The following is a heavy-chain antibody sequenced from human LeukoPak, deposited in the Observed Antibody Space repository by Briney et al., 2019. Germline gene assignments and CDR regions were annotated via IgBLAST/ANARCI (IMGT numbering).Heavy chain of an antibody. D-gene: IGHD6-13*01. CDR1: GFTFSSYA. V-gene: IGHV3-30-3*01. CDR3: ARERVNIAAAGTRGYFDY. J-gene: IGHJ4*02. CDR2: ISYDGSNK. Sequence: GGSLRLSCAASGFTFSSYAMHWVRQAPGKGLGWVAVISYDGSNKYYADSVKGRFTISRDNSKNTLYVQLNNLRAEDTAVYYCARERVNIAAAGTRGYFDYWGQGTLVTVFS.